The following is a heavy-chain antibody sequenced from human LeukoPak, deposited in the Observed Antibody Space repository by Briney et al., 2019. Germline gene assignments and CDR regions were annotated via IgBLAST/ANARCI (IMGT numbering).Heavy chain of an antibody. D-gene: IGHD3-22*01. V-gene: IGHV1-18*01. CDR2: ISAYNGNT. CDR3: ARSRYGYYYDSSGYGPIDAFDI. Sequence: ASVKVSCKASGYTFTSYGISWLRQAPGQGLEWMGWISAYNGNTNYAQKLQGRVTMTTDTSTSTAYMELRSLRSDDTAVYYCARSRYGYYYDSSGYGPIDAFDIWGQGTMVTVSS. J-gene: IGHJ3*02. CDR1: GYTFTSYG.